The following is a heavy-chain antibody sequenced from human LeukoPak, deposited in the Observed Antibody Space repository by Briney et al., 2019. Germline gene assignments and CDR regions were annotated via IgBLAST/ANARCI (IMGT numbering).Heavy chain of an antibody. D-gene: IGHD3-22*01. CDR3: AKETTMIVGGQYFDY. CDR2: IKQDGSEK. CDR1: GFTFSSYW. Sequence: GGSLRLSCAASGFTFSSYWMSWVRQAPGKGLEWVANIKQDGSEKYYVDSVKGRFTISRDNSKNSLYLQMHSLRTEDTALYFCAKETTMIVGGQYFDYWGQGTLVTVSS. V-gene: IGHV3-7*03. J-gene: IGHJ4*02.